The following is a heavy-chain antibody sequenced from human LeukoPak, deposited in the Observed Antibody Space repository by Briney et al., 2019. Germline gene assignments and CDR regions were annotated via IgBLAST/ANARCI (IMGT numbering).Heavy chain of an antibody. CDR1: GFIFSSYA. D-gene: IGHD3-22*01. CDR3: AREVAYYYDGSGYYYP. J-gene: IGHJ5*02. V-gene: IGHV3-23*01. CDR2: ISGSGANR. Sequence: GGSLRLSCGASGFIFSSYAMSWVRQAPGRGLEWVSAISGSGANRYHADSVKGRFTISRDNSRNTLYLQMNGLRVEDTAVYYCAREVAYYYDGSGYYYPWGQGTLVTVSS.